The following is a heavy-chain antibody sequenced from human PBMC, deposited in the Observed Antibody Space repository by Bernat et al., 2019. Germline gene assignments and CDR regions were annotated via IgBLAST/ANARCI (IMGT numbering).Heavy chain of an antibody. CDR2: IYYSGST. CDR3: AIEGYCSGGNCRDD. J-gene: IGHJ4*02. D-gene: IGHD2-15*01. V-gene: IGHV4-39*01. CDR1: GGSISSSSYY. Sequence: QLQLQESGPGLVKPSETLSLTCTVSGGSISSSSYYWGWIRQPPGKGLEWIGSIYYSGSTYYNPSLKSRVTISVDTSKNQFTLKLSSVTAADTAVYYCAIEGYCSGGNCRDDWGQGTLVNVSS.